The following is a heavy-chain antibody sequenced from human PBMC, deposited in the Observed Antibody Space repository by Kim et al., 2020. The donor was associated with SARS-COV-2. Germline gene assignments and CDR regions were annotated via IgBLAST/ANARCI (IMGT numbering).Heavy chain of an antibody. CDR1: GYTFTGYY. CDR2: INPNSGGT. V-gene: IGHV1-2*06. D-gene: IGHD1-26*01. CDR3: ARDGSRVGATRDAFDI. Sequence: ASVKVSCKASGYTFTGYYMHWVRQAPGQGLEWMGRINPNSGGTNYAQKFQGRVTMTRDTSISTAYMELSRLRSDDTAVYYCARDGSRVGATRDAFDIWGQGTMVTVSS. J-gene: IGHJ3*02.